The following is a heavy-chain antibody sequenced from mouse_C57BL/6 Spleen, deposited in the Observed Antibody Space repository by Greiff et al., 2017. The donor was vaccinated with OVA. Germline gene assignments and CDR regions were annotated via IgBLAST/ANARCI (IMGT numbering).Heavy chain of an antibody. CDR3: AREGADYDVYHYYFDY. Sequence: EVMLVESGGDLVKPGGSLKLSCAASGFTFSSYGMSWVRQTPDKRLEWVATISSGGSYTYYPDSVKGRFTISRDNAKNTLYLQMSSLKSEDTAMYYCAREGADYDVYHYYFDYWGQGTTLAVSS. CDR1: GFTFSSYG. CDR2: ISSGGSYT. J-gene: IGHJ2*01. V-gene: IGHV5-6*01. D-gene: IGHD2-3*01.